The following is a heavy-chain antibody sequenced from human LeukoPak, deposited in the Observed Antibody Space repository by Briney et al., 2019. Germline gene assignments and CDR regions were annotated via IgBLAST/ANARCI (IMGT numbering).Heavy chain of an antibody. J-gene: IGHJ4*02. CDR2: IYPGDSDT. V-gene: IGHV5-51*01. CDR1: GCSFTSYW. Sequence: GESLKISCKGSGCSFTSYWIGWARQMPGKGLEWMGIIYPGDSDTRYSPSFQGQVTISADKSISTAYLQWSSLRASDTAMYFCARRFCSGGTCYYFDSWGQGFLVTVSS. CDR3: ARRFCSGGTCYYFDS. D-gene: IGHD2-15*01.